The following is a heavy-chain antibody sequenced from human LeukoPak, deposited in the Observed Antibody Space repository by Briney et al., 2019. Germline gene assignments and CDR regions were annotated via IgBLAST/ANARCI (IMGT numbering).Heavy chain of an antibody. CDR2: ISSSSSYI. CDR3: ARERASIVVVTAVIDY. Sequence: GGSLRLSCAASGFTFSSYSMNWVRQAPGKGLEWVSSISSSSSYIYYADSVKGRFTISRDNAKNSLYLQMNSLRAEDTAVYYCARERASIVVVTAVIDYWGQGTLVTVSS. CDR1: GFTFSSYS. J-gene: IGHJ4*02. V-gene: IGHV3-21*01. D-gene: IGHD2-21*02.